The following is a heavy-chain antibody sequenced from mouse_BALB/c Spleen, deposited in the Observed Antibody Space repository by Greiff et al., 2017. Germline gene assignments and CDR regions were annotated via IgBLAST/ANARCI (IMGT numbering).Heavy chain of an antibody. Sequence: EVQVVESGGGLVQPGGSLRLSCATSGFTFTDYYMSWVRQPPGKALAWLGFIRNKANGYTTEYSASVKGRFTISRDNYQSILYLQMNTLRAEDSATYYCARDMGGNYVGAMDYWGQGTSVTVSS. V-gene: IGHV7-3*02. CDR3: ARDMGGNYVGAMDY. J-gene: IGHJ4*01. CDR1: GFTFTDYY. D-gene: IGHD2-1*01. CDR2: IRNKANGYTT.